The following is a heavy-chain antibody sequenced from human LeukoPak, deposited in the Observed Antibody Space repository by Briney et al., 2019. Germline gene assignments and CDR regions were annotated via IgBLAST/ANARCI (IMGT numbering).Heavy chain of an antibody. CDR1: GFSFNNYA. J-gene: IGHJ4*02. CDR2: IIGSSGTT. V-gene: IGHV3-23*01. CDR3: AKGAYDYIEIAYFDY. Sequence: GGSLRLSCVASGFSFNNYAMNWVRQAPGKGLEWVSLIIGSSGTTFYADSVKGRFTISRDKSKSPLYLQMNSLRAEDTAVYYCAKGAYDYIEIAYFDYWGQGSLVTVSS. D-gene: IGHD5-12*01.